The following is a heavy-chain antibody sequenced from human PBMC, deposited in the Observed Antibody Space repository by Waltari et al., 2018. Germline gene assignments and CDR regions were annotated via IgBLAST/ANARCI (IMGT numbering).Heavy chain of an antibody. CDR2: INYSGTT. J-gene: IGHJ4*02. D-gene: IGHD6-19*01. CDR3: ARFTQVAGSSLLDY. V-gene: IGHV4-39*01. CDR1: GDSSTSSLDY. Sequence: QLLLQESGPGLVKPSETLSLTCTVSGDSSTSSLDYCGWIRQPPGKRFEWIGIINYSGTTYYHPSLRSQVTMSVDMSKNQFSLKLTSVTAADTAVYYCARFTQVAGSSLLDYWGQGTLVTVSS.